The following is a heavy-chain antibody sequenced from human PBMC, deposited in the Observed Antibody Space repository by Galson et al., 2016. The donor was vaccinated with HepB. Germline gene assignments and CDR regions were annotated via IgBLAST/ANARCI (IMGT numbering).Heavy chain of an antibody. CDR3: VKREAGYYYGD. V-gene: IGHV3-64D*06. Sequence: SLRLSCAASEFTFSSYAMHWVRQAPGKGLEYVSSISSDGGGTYYADSVKGRFTISRDNSKNTLFLQMRSLRAEDTVVYYCVKREAGYYYGDWGQGTLVTVSS. J-gene: IGHJ1*01. D-gene: IGHD3-10*01. CDR1: EFTFSSYA. CDR2: ISSDGGGT.